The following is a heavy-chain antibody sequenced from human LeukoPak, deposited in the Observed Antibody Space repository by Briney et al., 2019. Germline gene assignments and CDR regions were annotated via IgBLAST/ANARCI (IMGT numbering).Heavy chain of an antibody. CDR1: GGSFSGYY. J-gene: IGHJ5*02. D-gene: IGHD3-10*01. V-gene: IGHV4-34*01. Sequence: SETLSLTCAVYGGSFSGYYWSWIRQPPGKGLEWIGEINHSGSTNYNPSLKSRVTISVDTSKNQFSLKLSSVTAADTAVYYCARERAGRITMVRGVKGFFWFDPWGQGTLVTVSS. CDR3: ARERAGRITMVRGVKGFFWFDP. CDR2: INHSGST.